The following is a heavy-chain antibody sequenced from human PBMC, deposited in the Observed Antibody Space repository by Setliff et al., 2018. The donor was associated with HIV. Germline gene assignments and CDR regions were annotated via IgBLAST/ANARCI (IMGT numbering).Heavy chain of an antibody. V-gene: IGHV4-34*01. CDR3: AREGTYSGTYWVRRVASFDI. D-gene: IGHD1-26*01. CDR2: INHTGST. Sequence: SETLSLTCAVYGGSLSGYHWSWIRQSPEKGLEWIGEINHTGSTNYNPSLKSRITISADTPKNQFSLKLSSVTAADTAVYYCAREGTYSGTYWVRRVASFDIWGQGTMVTVSS. CDR1: GGSLSGYH. J-gene: IGHJ3*02.